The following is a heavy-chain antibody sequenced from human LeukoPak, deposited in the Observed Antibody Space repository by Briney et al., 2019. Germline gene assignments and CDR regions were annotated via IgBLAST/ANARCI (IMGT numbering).Heavy chain of an antibody. CDR1: GFTFSDHH. D-gene: IGHD5-12*01. V-gene: IGHV3-72*01. CDR2: TENKAQRFTT. Sequence: GGSLRLSCAASGFTFSDHHMDWVRQAPGKGLEWVGRTENKAQRFTTQYAASVQGRFTISRGGSKNSMSLQMSSLKSEDTAVYYCRVATTNPDYWGRGTLVTVSS. CDR3: RVATTNPDY. J-gene: IGHJ4*02.